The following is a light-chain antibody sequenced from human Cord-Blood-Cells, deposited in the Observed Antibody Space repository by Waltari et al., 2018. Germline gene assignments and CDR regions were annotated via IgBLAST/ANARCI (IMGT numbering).Light chain of an antibody. J-gene: IGLJ1*01. CDR3: SSYTSSSTYV. V-gene: IGLV2-14*03. CDR1: SSAVGGYNY. CDR2: DVS. Sequence: QSALTQPASVSGSPGQSITISCTGTSSAVGGYNYAPWYQQHPGKAPKLMIYDVSNRPSGVSNRFSGSKSGNTASLTISGLQAEDEADYYCSSYTSSSTYVFGTGTKVTVL.